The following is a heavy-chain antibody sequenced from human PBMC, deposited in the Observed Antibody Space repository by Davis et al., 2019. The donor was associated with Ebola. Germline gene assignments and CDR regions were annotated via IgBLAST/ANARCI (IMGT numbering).Heavy chain of an antibody. Sequence: MPSETLSLTCTVSGGSISSSSYYWGWIRQPPGKGLEWIGSIYYSGSTYYNPTPKIRVTISVDTSKNQFSLTLSSVTAADTAVYYCARSRITMVRGVISYYYGMDVWGQGTTVTVSS. J-gene: IGHJ6*02. CDR2: IYYSGST. D-gene: IGHD3-10*01. CDR3: ARSRITMVRGVISYYYGMDV. CDR1: GGSISSSSYY. V-gene: IGHV4-39*01.